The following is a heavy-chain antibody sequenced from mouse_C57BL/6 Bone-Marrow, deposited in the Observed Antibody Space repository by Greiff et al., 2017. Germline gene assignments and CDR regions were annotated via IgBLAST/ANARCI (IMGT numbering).Heavy chain of an antibody. J-gene: IGHJ3*01. D-gene: IGHD1-1*01. CDR2: IRSKSNNYAT. CDR1: GFSFNTYA. V-gene: IGHV10-1*01. CDR3: VRHGYYGSSYEGFAY. Sequence: EVQVVESGGGLVQPKGSLKLSCAASGFSFNTYAMNWVRQAPGKGLEWVARIRSKSNNYATYYADSVKDRFTISRDDSESMLYLQMNNLKTEDTAMYYCVRHGYYGSSYEGFAYWGQGTLVTVSA.